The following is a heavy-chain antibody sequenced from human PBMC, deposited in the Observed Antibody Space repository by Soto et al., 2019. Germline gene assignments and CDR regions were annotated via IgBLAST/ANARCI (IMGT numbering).Heavy chain of an antibody. CDR1: GFPFDDYA. D-gene: IGHD3-3*01. CDR3: AKDPLGIFGGALPHDY. V-gene: IGHV3-9*01. Sequence: PGGSLRLSCAASGFPFDDYAMHWVRQAPGKGLEWVSGISWNSGSIDYADSVKGRFTISRDNSKNTLYLQMNSLRAEDTAVYYCAKDPLGIFGGALPHDYWGQGTLVTVSS. CDR2: ISWNSGSI. J-gene: IGHJ4*02.